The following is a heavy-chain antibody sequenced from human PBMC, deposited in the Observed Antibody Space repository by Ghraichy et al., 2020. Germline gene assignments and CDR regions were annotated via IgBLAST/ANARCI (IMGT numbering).Heavy chain of an antibody. CDR1: GYSISSGYY. Sequence: SETLSLTCTVSGYSISSGYYWGWIRQPPGKGLEWIGSIYHSGSTYYNPSLKSRVTISVDTSKNQFSLKLSSVTAADTAVYYCARVRGSSSSDLGWYFDLWGRGTLVTVSS. D-gene: IGHD6-6*01. V-gene: IGHV4-38-2*02. CDR3: ARVRGSSSSDLGWYFDL. J-gene: IGHJ2*01. CDR2: IYHSGST.